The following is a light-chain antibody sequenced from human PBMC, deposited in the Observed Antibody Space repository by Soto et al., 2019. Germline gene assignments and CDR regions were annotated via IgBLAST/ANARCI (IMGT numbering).Light chain of an antibody. V-gene: IGKV3-11*01. Sequence: EIVLTQSPATLSLSPGERATLSCRASQSVSNYLAWYQQKPGQAPRLLIYDASSRATGIPARFSGSRSGTDFTLTISSLEPEDFAVYYCQQRSNWPPGFTFGQGTKLEIK. CDR1: QSVSNY. J-gene: IGKJ2*01. CDR3: QQRSNWPPGFT. CDR2: DAS.